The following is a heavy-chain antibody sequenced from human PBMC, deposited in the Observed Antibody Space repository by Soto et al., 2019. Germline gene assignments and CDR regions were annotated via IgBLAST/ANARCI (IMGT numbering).Heavy chain of an antibody. J-gene: IGHJ4*02. CDR1: GGTFSSYA. V-gene: IGHV1-69*05. D-gene: IGHD3-3*01. Sequence: SVKVSCKAPGGTFSSYAISWVRQAPGQGLEWMRGIIPIFGTANYAQKFQGRVTITTDESTSTAYMELSSLRSEATAVYYCPARGVFGVGIQYPWFVYWHQGTLVTVCS. CDR3: PARGVFGVGIQYPWFVY. CDR2: IIPIFGTA.